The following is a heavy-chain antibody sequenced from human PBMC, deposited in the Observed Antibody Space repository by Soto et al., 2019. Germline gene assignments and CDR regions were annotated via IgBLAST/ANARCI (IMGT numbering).Heavy chain of an antibody. CDR1: GYSFTSYW. Sequence: GESLKISCKGSGYSFTSYWISWVRQMPGKGLEWVGRIDPSDSYTNYSPSLQGHVAISVDKSISTAYLQWSSLKASDTAMYYCARRATATRYGMDVWGQGTSVTVSS. V-gene: IGHV5-10-1*01. D-gene: IGHD1-26*01. CDR2: IDPSDSYT. J-gene: IGHJ6*02. CDR3: ARRATATRYGMDV.